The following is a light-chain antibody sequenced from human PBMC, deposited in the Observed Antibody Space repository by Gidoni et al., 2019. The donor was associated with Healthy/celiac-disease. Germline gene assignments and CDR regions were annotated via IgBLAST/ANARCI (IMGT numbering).Light chain of an antibody. J-gene: IGLJ2*01. Sequence: SSELTQDPAVSVALGKTVRSTCQGDSLRSYYASWYQQKPGQAPVLVIYGKNNRPSGSPDRFSGSSSGNTASLTITGAQAEDEADYYCNSRDSSGNHLVVFGGGTKLTVL. CDR2: GKN. V-gene: IGLV3-19*01. CDR3: NSRDSSGNHLVV. CDR1: SLRSYY.